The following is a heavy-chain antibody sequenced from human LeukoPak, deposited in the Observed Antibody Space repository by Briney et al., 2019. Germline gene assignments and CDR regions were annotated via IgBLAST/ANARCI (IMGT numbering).Heavy chain of an antibody. Sequence: ASVKVSCKASGYTFTNFGISWVRQAPGQGLEWMGWISAYNGNTNYAQKLQGRVTMTTDTSTSTAYMELRSLRSHDTAVYYCARGRISSSYYDSSGYYYWGQGTLVTVSS. V-gene: IGHV1-18*01. CDR1: GYTFTNFG. CDR3: ARGRISSSYYDSSGYYY. D-gene: IGHD3-22*01. J-gene: IGHJ4*02. CDR2: ISAYNGNT.